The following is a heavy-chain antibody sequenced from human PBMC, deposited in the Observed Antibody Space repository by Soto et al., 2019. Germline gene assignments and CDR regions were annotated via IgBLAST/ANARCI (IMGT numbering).Heavy chain of an antibody. CDR1: GFTFSSYG. Sequence: PGGSLRLSCAASGFTFSSYGMHWVRQAPGKGLEWVAVISYDGSNKYYADSVKGRFTISRDNSKNTLYLQMNSLRAEDTAVYYCAKDLYAPDYYYYYGMDVWGQGTTVTVS. V-gene: IGHV3-30*18. CDR2: ISYDGSNK. D-gene: IGHD2-8*01. CDR3: AKDLYAPDYYYYYGMDV. J-gene: IGHJ6*02.